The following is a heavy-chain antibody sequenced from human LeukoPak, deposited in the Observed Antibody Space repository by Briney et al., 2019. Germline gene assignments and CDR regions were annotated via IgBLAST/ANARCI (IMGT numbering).Heavy chain of an antibody. CDR3: AKDERNWNYNLASQTYN. Sequence: ETLSLTCTVSGGSISSSSYYWGWICQPPGKGLEWVSAISGSGVSTYYADSVKGRFTVSRDNSKNTLYLQMSSLRAEDTAVYYCAKDERNWNYNLASQTYNWGQGTLVTVSS. V-gene: IGHV3-23*01. CDR1: GGSISSSSYY. CDR2: ISGSGVST. J-gene: IGHJ4*02. D-gene: IGHD1-7*01.